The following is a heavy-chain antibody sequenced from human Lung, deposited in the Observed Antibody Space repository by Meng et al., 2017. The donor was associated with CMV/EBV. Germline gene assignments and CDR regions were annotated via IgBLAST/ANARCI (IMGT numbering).Heavy chain of an antibody. V-gene: IGHV4-34*01. D-gene: IGHD2/OR15-2a*01. CDR3: ARGRYCKSLNCLKSHFQH. CDR2: INESDRT. CDR1: GSFSGYS. Sequence: GSFSGYSWNLLRQPPGKELELIGEINESDRTDYRSSLKSRVTISIDTSKNQVSLNLTSVTAADTAVYYCARGRYCKSLNCLKSHFQHWGQGTLVTVSS. J-gene: IGHJ1*01.